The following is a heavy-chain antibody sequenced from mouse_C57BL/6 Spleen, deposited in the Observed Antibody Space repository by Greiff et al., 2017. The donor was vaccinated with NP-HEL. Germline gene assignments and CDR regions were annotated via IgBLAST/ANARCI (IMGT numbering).Heavy chain of an antibody. D-gene: IGHD2-14*01. V-gene: IGHV5-6*02. Sequence: DVMLVESGGDLVKPGGSLKLSCAASGFTFSSYGMSWVRQTPDKTLEWVATISSGGSYTSYPYSVKGRFPISRDNAKNTLYLQVSSLKSEDTAMCYCERPSTIGFFDYWGQGTTLTVSS. CDR2: ISSGGSYT. J-gene: IGHJ2*01. CDR3: ERPSTIGFFDY. CDR1: GFTFSSYG.